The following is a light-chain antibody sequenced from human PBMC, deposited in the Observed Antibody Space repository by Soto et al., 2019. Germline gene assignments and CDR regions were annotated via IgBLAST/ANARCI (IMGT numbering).Light chain of an antibody. CDR2: EVS. CDR3: SSYAGSNIVL. CDR1: SSDVGGYNY. V-gene: IGLV2-8*01. Sequence: QSALTQPASASGSPGQSVTISCTGTSSDVGGYNYVSWYQQHPGKAPKVMIYEVSKRPSGVPDRFSGSKSGNTASLTVSGLQAEDEADYYCSSYAGSNIVLFGGGTKVTVL. J-gene: IGLJ2*01.